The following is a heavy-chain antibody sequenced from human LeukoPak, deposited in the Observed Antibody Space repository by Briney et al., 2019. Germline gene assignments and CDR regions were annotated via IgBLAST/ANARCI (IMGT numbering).Heavy chain of an antibody. CDR2: ISGSGGST. J-gene: IGHJ5*02. Sequence: GGSLRLSCAASGFTFSSYSMNWVRQAPGKGLEWVSAISGSGGSTYYADSVKGRFTISRDNSKNTLYLQMNSLRAEDTAVYYCAKLSGSGYYYLFLNWFDPWGQGTLVTVSS. CDR1: GFTFSSYS. V-gene: IGHV3-23*01. D-gene: IGHD3-22*01. CDR3: AKLSGSGYYYLFLNWFDP.